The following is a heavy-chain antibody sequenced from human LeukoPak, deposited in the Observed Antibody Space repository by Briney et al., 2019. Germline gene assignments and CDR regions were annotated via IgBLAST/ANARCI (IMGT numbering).Heavy chain of an antibody. V-gene: IGHV1-46*01. D-gene: IGHD3-9*01. J-gene: IGHJ6*02. Sequence: ASAKVSCKASGYTFTSYYMHWVRQAPGQGLEWMGIINPSGGSTSYAQKFQGRVTMTRDTSTSTVYMELSSLRSEDTAVYYCARDCPLLRYFDWLPTYYYYGMDIWGQGTTVTVSS. CDR1: GYTFTSYY. CDR3: ARDCPLLRYFDWLPTYYYYGMDI. CDR2: INPSGGST.